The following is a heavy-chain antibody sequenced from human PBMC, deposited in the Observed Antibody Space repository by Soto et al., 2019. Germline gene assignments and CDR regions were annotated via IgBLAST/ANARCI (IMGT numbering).Heavy chain of an antibody. J-gene: IGHJ6*03. V-gene: IGHV1-46*03. CDR3: AGAAAGTYYYYYMDV. CDR1: GYTFTSYY. D-gene: IGHD6-13*01. Sequence: ASVKVSCKASGYTFTSYYMHWVRQAPGQGLEWMGIINPSGGSTSYAQKFQGRVTMTRDTSTSTVYMELSSLRSEDTAVYYCAGAAAGTYYYYYMDVWGKGTTVTVSS. CDR2: INPSGGST.